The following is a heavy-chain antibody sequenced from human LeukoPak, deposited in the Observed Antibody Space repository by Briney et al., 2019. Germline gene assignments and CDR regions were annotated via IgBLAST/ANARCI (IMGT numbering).Heavy chain of an antibody. D-gene: IGHD1-26*01. J-gene: IGHJ4*02. CDR1: GYTFTGYY. CDR2: INPNSGGT. V-gene: IGHV1-2*06. CDR3: ARDAYSGSYSYYFDY. Sequence: ASVKVSCKASGYTFTGYYMHWVRQAPGQGLEWMGRINPNSGGTNYAQKFQGRVTMTRDTAISTAYMELSRLRSDETAVYYCARDAYSGSYSYYFDYWGQGTLVTVSS.